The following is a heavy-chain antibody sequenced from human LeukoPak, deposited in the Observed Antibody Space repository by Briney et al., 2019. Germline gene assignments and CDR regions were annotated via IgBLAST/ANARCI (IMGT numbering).Heavy chain of an antibody. Sequence: GSLRLSCAASGFTFSSYSMNWIRQPPGKGLEWIGYIYYSGSTNYNPSLKSRVTISVDTSKNQFSLKLSSVTAADTAVYYCARTFCSGGSCYHWNFDYWGQGTLVTVSS. CDR2: IYYSGST. CDR1: GFTFSSYS. J-gene: IGHJ4*02. CDR3: ARTFCSGGSCYHWNFDY. D-gene: IGHD2-15*01. V-gene: IGHV4-59*01.